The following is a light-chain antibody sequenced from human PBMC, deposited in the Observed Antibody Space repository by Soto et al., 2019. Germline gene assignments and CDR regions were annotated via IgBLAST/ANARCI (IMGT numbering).Light chain of an antibody. CDR2: NAL. V-gene: IGKV3-15*01. CDR3: QQCNNWPRT. Sequence: MTHSPSTLSASVGATVTITCRASQSVSTNLAWYQQKPGQAPRLIIYNALTRATGIPARFSGSGSGTECTLTISSLQSEDVALYYCQQCNNWPRTLGQGTKVDI. CDR1: QSVSTN. J-gene: IGKJ1*01.